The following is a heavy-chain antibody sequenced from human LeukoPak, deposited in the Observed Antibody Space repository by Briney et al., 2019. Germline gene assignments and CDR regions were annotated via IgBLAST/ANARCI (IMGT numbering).Heavy chain of an antibody. CDR1: GFTFSSYA. V-gene: IGHV3-23*01. CDR2: ISGSGDST. CDR3: GSGEWPQNY. J-gene: IGHJ4*02. Sequence: PGGSLRLSCAASGFTFSSYALSWVRRAPGKGLDWVSTISGSGDSTYYADSVKGRFTISRDNSKNTLYLQMNSLRAEDTAVYYCGSGEWPQNYWGQGTLVTVSS. D-gene: IGHD3-10*01.